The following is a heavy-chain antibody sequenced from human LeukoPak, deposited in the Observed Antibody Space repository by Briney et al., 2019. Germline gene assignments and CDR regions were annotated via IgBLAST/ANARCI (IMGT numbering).Heavy chain of an antibody. CDR2: IKSRADGETT. J-gene: IGHJ3*02. CDR1: GFYLLNAW. CDR3: ITGYEGTQDALDI. V-gene: IGHV3-15*01. D-gene: IGHD2-2*01. Sequence: GGSLRLSCAASGFYLLNAWMSWVRQAPGKGLERVGRIKSRADGETTDYATPVRGRFTISRDDSKNTLYLQMNSLTAEDTAVYYCITGYEGTQDALDIWGQGTTVNVSS.